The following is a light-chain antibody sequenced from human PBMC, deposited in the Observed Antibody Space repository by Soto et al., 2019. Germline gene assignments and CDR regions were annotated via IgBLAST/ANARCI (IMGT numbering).Light chain of an antibody. CDR1: NIDVGGYNY. Sequence: QSALTQPASVSGSPGQSITISCTGTNIDVGGYNYVSWYQQHPGKAPRLIISDVSNRPSGVSNRFSGSKSGNTASLTISGLQAEDEADYYCNSYRSTSARYVFGTGTKVTV. V-gene: IGLV2-14*01. J-gene: IGLJ1*01. CDR3: NSYRSTSARYV. CDR2: DVS.